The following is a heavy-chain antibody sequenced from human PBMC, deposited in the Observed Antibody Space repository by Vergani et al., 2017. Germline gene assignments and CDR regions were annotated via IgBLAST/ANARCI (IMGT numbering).Heavy chain of an antibody. CDR3: SCSRSLDYYYGMDV. CDR1: GYTFIGYY. D-gene: IGHD2-15*01. CDR2: INPNSGGT. V-gene: IGHV1-2*02. Sequence: QVQLVQSGAEVKKPGASVKVSCKASGYTFIGYYMPWVRQAPGQGLEWMGWINPNSGGTNYAQKFQGRVTMTRDTSISTDYMELSRLRSDDTAVYYCSCSRSLDYYYGMDVWGQGTTVTVSS. J-gene: IGHJ6*02.